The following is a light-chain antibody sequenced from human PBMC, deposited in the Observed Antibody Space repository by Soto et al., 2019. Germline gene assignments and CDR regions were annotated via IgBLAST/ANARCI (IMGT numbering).Light chain of an antibody. Sequence: DIQMTQSPSSLSASVGDRVTITCQASQDIRKYLNWYQQKAGKAPELLIYVASNLKTGVPSRFSGSGSGTDFTLTISSLQTEDIATYYCQQYDDFPLTFGGGTRVEIK. CDR3: QQYDDFPLT. V-gene: IGKV1-33*01. CDR2: VAS. J-gene: IGKJ4*01. CDR1: QDIRKY.